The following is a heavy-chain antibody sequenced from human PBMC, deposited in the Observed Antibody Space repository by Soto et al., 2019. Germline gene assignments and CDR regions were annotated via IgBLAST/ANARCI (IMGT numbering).Heavy chain of an antibody. Sequence: QVQLVQSGAEVKKPGASVKVSCRASGYSFFSYYIHWVRQAPGQGLEWMGRFIASGGNTDYAQRFRGRISMTRDTSTTNTVSLELTSLTSDDTAVYYCARGGATLFGVIDSWGQGTRVTVSS. CDR3: ARGGATLFGVIDS. J-gene: IGHJ4*02. V-gene: IGHV1-46*01. CDR2: FIASGGNT. CDR1: GYSFFSYY. D-gene: IGHD3-3*01.